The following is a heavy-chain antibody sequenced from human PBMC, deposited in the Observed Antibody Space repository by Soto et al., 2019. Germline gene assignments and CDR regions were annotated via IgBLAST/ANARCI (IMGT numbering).Heavy chain of an antibody. J-gene: IGHJ5*02. Sequence: PSETLSLTCTVSGGSISSSSYYWGWIRQPPGKGLEWIGFISYSGTTSYSPSLKSRLAISLDTSKNQFSLSLTSVTAADTAVYYCARGRGYSYGLDPWGQGTLVTVSS. V-gene: IGHV4-30-4*08. CDR2: ISYSGTT. D-gene: IGHD5-12*01. CDR3: ARGRGYSYGLDP. CDR1: GGSISSSSYY.